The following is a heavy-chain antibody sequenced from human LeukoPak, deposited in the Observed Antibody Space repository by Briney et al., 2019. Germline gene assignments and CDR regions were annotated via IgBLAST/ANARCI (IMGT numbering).Heavy chain of an antibody. CDR3: ARSAGEIYYYYGMDV. CDR1: GFTFSSYS. D-gene: IGHD3-16*01. J-gene: IGHJ6*02. V-gene: IGHV3-48*02. CDR2: ISSSSATI. Sequence: PGGSLRLSCAASGFTFSSYSMNWVRQAPGKGLEWVSYISSSSATIYYADSVKGRFTISRDNAKDSLYLQMNSLRDEDTAVYYCARSAGEIYYYYGMDVWGQGTTVTVSS.